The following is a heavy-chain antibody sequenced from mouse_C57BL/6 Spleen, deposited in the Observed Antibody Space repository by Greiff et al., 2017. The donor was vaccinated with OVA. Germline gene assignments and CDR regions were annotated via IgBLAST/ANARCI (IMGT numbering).Heavy chain of an antibody. J-gene: IGHJ4*01. CDR1: GYAFSSYW. CDR3: ARSIYYYGSSYGYAMDY. CDR2: IYPGDGDT. V-gene: IGHV1-80*01. D-gene: IGHD1-1*01. Sequence: VHLVESGAELVKPGASVKISCKASGYAFSSYWMNWVKQRPGKGLEWIGQIYPGDGDTNYNGKFKGKATLTADKSSSTAYMQLSSLTSEDSAVYFCARSIYYYGSSYGYAMDYWGQGTSVTVSS.